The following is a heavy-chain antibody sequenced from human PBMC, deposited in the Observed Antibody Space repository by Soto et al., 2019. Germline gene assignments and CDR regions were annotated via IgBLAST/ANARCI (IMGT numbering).Heavy chain of an antibody. V-gene: IGHV3-48*03. CDR2: ISSSGSTI. Sequence: EVQLVESGGGLVQPGGSLRLSCAASGFTFSSYEMNWVRQAPGKGLEWVSYISSSGSTIYYADSVKGRFTISRDNAKNSLYLQMNSLRAEDTAVYYCASTPRLGWSGYYEQDWFDPWGQGTLVTVSS. CDR1: GFTFSSYE. CDR3: ASTPRLGWSGYYEQDWFDP. D-gene: IGHD3-3*01. J-gene: IGHJ5*02.